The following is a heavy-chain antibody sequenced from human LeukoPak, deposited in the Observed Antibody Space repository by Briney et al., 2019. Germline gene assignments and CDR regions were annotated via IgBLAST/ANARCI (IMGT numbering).Heavy chain of an antibody. CDR2: ISAYNGNT. CDR3: ARDQIWFGEAQGAFDI. D-gene: IGHD3-10*01. Sequence: ASVKVSCKASGYTFTGYYMHWVRQAPGQGLEWMGWISAYNGNTNYAQKLQGRVTMTTDTSTSTAYMELRSLRSDDTAVYYCARDQIWFGEAQGAFDIWGQGTMVTVSS. CDR1: GYTFTGYY. J-gene: IGHJ3*02. V-gene: IGHV1-18*04.